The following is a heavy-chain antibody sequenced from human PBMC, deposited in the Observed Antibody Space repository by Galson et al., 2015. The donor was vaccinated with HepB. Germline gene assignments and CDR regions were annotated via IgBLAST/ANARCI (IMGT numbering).Heavy chain of an antibody. Sequence: SLRLSCAASGFTFSSYAMSWVRQAPGKGLEWVSAIGGSGGSTYYADSVKGRFTISRDNSKNTLYLQMNSLRAEDTAVYYCAKAWSGGFWSGYYYGMDVWGQGTTVTVSS. CDR3: AKAWSGGFWSGYYYGMDV. D-gene: IGHD3-3*01. CDR2: IGGSGGST. J-gene: IGHJ6*02. V-gene: IGHV3-23*01. CDR1: GFTFSSYA.